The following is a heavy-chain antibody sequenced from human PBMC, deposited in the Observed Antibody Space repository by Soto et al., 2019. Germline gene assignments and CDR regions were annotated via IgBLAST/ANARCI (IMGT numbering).Heavy chain of an antibody. D-gene: IGHD1-1*01. V-gene: IGHV1-18*01. Sequence: QVHLVQSGAEVKKPGASVKVSCKGSGYAFTTYGITWVRQAPGQGLEWMGWISAHNGNTNYAQKLQGRVTVTRDTATSTGYMGLRSRRSDDTAVYYGARGRYGDYWGQGARVTVSS. CDR1: GYAFTTYG. J-gene: IGHJ4*02. CDR2: ISAHNGNT. CDR3: ARGRYGDY.